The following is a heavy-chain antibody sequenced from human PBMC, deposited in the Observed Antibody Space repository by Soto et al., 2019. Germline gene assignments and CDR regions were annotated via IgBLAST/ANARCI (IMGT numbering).Heavy chain of an antibody. Sequence: PGGSLRLSCAASVVTFSSYAMIGVRQAPGKGLEWVSAISGSGGSTYYADSVKGRFTISRDNSKNTLYLQMNSLRAEDTAVYYCATDTAGGSSGWYYYYYGMDVWGQGTTVTVPS. CDR2: ISGSGGST. D-gene: IGHD6-19*01. CDR1: VVTFSSYA. CDR3: ATDTAGGSSGWYYYYYGMDV. J-gene: IGHJ6*02. V-gene: IGHV3-23*01.